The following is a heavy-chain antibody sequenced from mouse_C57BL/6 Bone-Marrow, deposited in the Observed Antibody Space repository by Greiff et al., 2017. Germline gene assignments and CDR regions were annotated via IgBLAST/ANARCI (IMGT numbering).Heavy chain of an antibody. CDR2: ILPGSGST. CDR1: GYTFTGYW. CDR3: AKCDYYGSSPFAY. Sequence: QVQLQQSGAELMKPGASVKLSCKATGYTFTGYWIEWVKQRPGHGLEWIGEILPGSGSTNYNEKFKGKATFTADTSSNTSYMQLSILTTEDSAIYYGAKCDYYGSSPFAYWGQGTLVTVSA. V-gene: IGHV1-9*01. J-gene: IGHJ3*01. D-gene: IGHD1-1*01.